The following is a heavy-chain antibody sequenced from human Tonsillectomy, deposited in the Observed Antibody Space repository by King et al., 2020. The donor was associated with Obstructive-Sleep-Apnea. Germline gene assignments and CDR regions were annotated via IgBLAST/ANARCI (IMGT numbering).Heavy chain of an antibody. Sequence: VQLVESGGDLVQPGGSLRLSCAASGFTFGSYAMSWVRQAPGKGREWLSTIGGSGDFTYYADSVKGRFTISRDNSKNTLSLQMNSLRAEDTALYYCARAPKDFDYWGQGTLVTVSS. CDR1: GFTFGSYA. V-gene: IGHV3-23*04. CDR3: ARAPKDFDY. CDR2: IGGSGDFT. J-gene: IGHJ4*02.